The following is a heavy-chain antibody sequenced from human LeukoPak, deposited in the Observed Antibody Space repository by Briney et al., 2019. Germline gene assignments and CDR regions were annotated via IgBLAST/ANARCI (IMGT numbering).Heavy chain of an antibody. CDR2: IYYSGST. Sequence: SETLSLTCTVSSGSINSGNYYWRWIRQHPGKGLEWIGYIYYSGSTYYNPSLKSRVTISVDTSKNQFSLKLRSVTAADTAVYYCARDGLIADRPRGAFDIWGQGTMVTVSS. CDR1: SGSINSGNYY. D-gene: IGHD6-6*01. V-gene: IGHV4-31*03. CDR3: ARDGLIADRPRGAFDI. J-gene: IGHJ3*02.